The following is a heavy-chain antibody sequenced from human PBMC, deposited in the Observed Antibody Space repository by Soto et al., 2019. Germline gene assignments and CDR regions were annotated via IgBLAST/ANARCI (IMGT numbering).Heavy chain of an antibody. J-gene: IGHJ4*02. CDR3: ARHSSSWPIFDY. Sequence: SETLSLTCAVSGGSISSGGYSWSWIRQPPGKGLEWIGYIHYSGSTYYNPSLKSRVSISVDTSKNQFSLKLSSVTAADTAVYYCARHSSSWPIFDYWGQGTLVTVSS. CDR2: IHYSGST. CDR1: GGSISSGGYS. D-gene: IGHD6-13*01. V-gene: IGHV4-30-2*01.